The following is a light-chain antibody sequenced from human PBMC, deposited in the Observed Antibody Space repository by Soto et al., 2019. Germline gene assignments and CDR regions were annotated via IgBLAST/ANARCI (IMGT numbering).Light chain of an antibody. CDR3: MQGTKWPGT. CDR1: QSLVYSDGNTY. Sequence: DVVVTQSPLSLPVTLGQPASISCRSSQSLVYSDGNTYLSWLHQRPGQSPRRLMYKVSNRDSGVPDRFSGSGSGTDFTLKISRVAAEDVGVYSCMQGTKWPGTFGQGTKLEI. V-gene: IGKV2-30*01. CDR2: KVS. J-gene: IGKJ2*01.